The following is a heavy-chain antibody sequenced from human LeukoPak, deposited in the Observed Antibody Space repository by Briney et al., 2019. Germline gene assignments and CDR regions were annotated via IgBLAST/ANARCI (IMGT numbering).Heavy chain of an antibody. Sequence: GGSLRLSCATSAFTFRNYRMHCVRQAPGKGLEWVAVISHDERNIYYADSVKGRFTISRDNSKNTLYLQMNSLRAEDTAVYYCAKDRTGLLVVPAALDYWGQGTLVTVSS. J-gene: IGHJ4*02. D-gene: IGHD2-2*01. CDR2: ISHDERNI. V-gene: IGHV3-30*18. CDR3: AKDRTGLLVVPAALDY. CDR1: AFTFRNYR.